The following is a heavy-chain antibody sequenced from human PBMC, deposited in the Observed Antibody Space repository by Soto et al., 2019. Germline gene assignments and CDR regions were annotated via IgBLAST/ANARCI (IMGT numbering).Heavy chain of an antibody. CDR2: IYTSGST. D-gene: IGHD3-3*01. V-gene: IGHV4-4*07. CDR3: ARDRSDSAGSSFGRRMDV. Sequence: PSETLSLTCTVSCGSISSYYWSWIRQPAGKGLEWIGRIYTSGSTNYNPSLKSRVTMSVDTSKNQFSLKLSSVTAADTAVYYCARDRSDSAGSSFGRRMDVWGHGTTVTV. CDR1: CGSISSYY. J-gene: IGHJ6*02.